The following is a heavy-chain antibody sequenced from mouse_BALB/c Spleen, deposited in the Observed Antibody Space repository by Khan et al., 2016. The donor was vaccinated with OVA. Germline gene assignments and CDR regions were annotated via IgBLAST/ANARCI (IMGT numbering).Heavy chain of an antibody. Sequence: VQLQQSAPGLVQFSQSLSITCTVSCFSLTSYGVHWARLSLGMVLLFLGVIWCGGTTDYNVPFICRLRISKDNFKSLVFFKMNSLQANDTAIYYCARNYDYDEGLACRRHGTLVT. D-gene: IGHD2-4*01. CDR2: IWCGGTT. CDR3: ARNYDYDEGLAC. J-gene: IGHJ3*01. V-gene: IGHV2-2*02. CDR1: CFSLTSYG.